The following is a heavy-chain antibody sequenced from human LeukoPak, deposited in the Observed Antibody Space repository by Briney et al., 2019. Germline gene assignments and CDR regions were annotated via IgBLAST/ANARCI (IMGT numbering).Heavy chain of an antibody. J-gene: IGHJ4*02. Sequence: GGSLRLSCAASGFTFSSYAMSWVRQAPGKGLEWVSGISGSGSSTYYADSVKGRFTISRDNSKNALYLQMNSLRAEDTAVYYCARDGVVPYYFDYWGQGTLVTVSS. CDR1: GFTFSSYA. V-gene: IGHV3-23*01. CDR3: ARDGVVPYYFDY. D-gene: IGHD2-15*01. CDR2: ISGSGSST.